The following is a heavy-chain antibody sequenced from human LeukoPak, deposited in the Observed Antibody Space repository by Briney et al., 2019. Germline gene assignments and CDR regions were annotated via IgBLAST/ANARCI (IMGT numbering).Heavy chain of an antibody. J-gene: IGHJ5*02. CDR1: GFTFSSYE. V-gene: IGHV3-48*03. Sequence: VGSLRLSCAASGFTFSSYEMNWVRQAPGKGLEWVSYISSSGSTIYYADSVKGRFTISRDNAKNSLYLQMNSLRAEDTAVYYCARGISYWFDPWGQGTLVTVSS. D-gene: IGHD2-15*01. CDR3: ARGISYWFDP. CDR2: ISSSGSTI.